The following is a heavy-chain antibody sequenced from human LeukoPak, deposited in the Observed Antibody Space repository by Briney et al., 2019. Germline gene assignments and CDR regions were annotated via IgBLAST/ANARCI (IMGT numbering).Heavy chain of an antibody. D-gene: IGHD4/OR15-4a*01. CDR1: GGSISSSSYY. CDR3: ARGAGYYYYGMDV. J-gene: IGHJ6*02. V-gene: IGHV4-39*01. CDR2: IYYSGST. Sequence: SETLSLTCTVSGGSISSSSYYWGWIRQPPGEGLEWIGSIYYSGSTYYNPSLKSRVTISVDTSKNQFSLKLSSVTAADTAVYYCARGAGYYYYGMDVWGQGTTVTVSS.